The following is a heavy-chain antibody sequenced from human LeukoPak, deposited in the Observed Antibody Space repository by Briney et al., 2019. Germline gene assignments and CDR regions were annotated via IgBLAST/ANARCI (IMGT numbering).Heavy chain of an antibody. CDR2: INPNSGCT. CDR1: GYTFTGYY. J-gene: IGHJ4*02. CDR3: ARDVSWFGELLWMQQIDY. Sequence: ASVKVSCKASGYTFTGYYMHWVRQAPGQGREWRGWINPNSGCTNYAQTFQRTLTLPRDTSLSTAFMELSGLRSDDTAVYYCARDVSWFGELLWMQQIDYWGQGTLVTVSS. V-gene: IGHV1-2*02. D-gene: IGHD3-10*01.